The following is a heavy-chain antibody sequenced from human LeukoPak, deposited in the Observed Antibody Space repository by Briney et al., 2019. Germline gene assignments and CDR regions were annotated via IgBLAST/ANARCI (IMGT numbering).Heavy chain of an antibody. CDR2: IYYSGII. J-gene: IGHJ4*02. D-gene: IGHD4-17*01. CDR3: ARTTRDYGDSYFDS. Sequence: SETLSLTCTVSGGSISSYYWSWIRQSPGKGLEWIGYIYYSGIINYNPSLVSRITISMDTSKSQFSLKLSSVTAAGTAIYFCARTTRDYGDSYFDSWGQGTLVTVSS. V-gene: IGHV4-59*01. CDR1: GGSISSYY.